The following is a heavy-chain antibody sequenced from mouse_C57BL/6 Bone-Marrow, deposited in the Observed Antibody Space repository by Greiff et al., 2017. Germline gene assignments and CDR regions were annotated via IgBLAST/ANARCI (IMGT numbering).Heavy chain of an antibody. D-gene: IGHD1-1*01. CDR3: ARHSATPRILITTVVNFEV. J-gene: IGHJ1*03. CDR1: GYSFTGYY. Sequence: EVQLQQSGPELVKPGASVKISCKASGYSFTGYYMHWVKQSSEKSLEWIGEINPSTGGTSYNQKFKGKATLTVAKSSSTAYMQLKRLTSEDSAVYYCARHSATPRILITTVVNFEVWGTGTTVTVS. CDR2: INPSTGGT. V-gene: IGHV1-43*01.